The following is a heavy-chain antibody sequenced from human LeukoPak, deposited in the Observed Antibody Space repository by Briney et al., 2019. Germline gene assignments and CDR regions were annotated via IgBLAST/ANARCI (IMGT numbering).Heavy chain of an antibody. V-gene: IGHV3-30*02. D-gene: IGHD1-26*01. CDR2: IRYDGSNK. CDR1: GFTFSSYG. Sequence: GGSLRLSCAASGFTFSSYGMHWVRQAPGKGLEWVAFIRYDGSNKYYADSVKGRFTISRDNSKNTLYLQMNSLRAEDTAVYYCAREGSGLIVGASTLGYWGQGTLVTVSS. J-gene: IGHJ4*02. CDR3: AREGSGLIVGASTLGY.